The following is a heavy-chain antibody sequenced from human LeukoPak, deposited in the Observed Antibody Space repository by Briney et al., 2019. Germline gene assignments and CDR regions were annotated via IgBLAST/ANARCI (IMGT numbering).Heavy chain of an antibody. J-gene: IGHJ4*02. CDR1: GGSFSGYY. Sequence: SETLSLTCAVSGGSFSGYYWTWIRQPPGKGLEWIGEINHSGSANYNPSLMSRVTISLDTSKNHFSLNLSSVTAADTAVYYCARAGRYYYGSGSYPDYWGQGTLVTVSS. D-gene: IGHD3-10*01. CDR3: ARAGRYYYGSGSYPDY. CDR2: INHSGSA. V-gene: IGHV4-34*01.